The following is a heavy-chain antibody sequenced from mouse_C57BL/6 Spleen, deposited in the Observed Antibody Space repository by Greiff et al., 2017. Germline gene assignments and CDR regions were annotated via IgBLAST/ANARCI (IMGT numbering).Heavy chain of an antibody. D-gene: IGHD2-4*01. CDR3: ARYCDYDGRPLCYFDV. Sequence: QVQLKQSGAELMKPGASVKLSCKATGYTFTGYWIEWVKQRPGHGLEWIGEILPESGSTNYNEKFKGKATFTADTSSNTAYMQLSSLTTEDSAIYYCARYCDYDGRPLCYFDVWGTGTTVTVSS. CDR1: GYTFTGYW. J-gene: IGHJ1*03. V-gene: IGHV1-9*01. CDR2: ILPESGST.